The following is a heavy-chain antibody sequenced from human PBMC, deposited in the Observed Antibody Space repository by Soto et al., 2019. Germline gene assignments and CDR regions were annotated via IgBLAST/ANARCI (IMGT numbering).Heavy chain of an antibody. V-gene: IGHV3-21*01. CDR1: GFTFSSYS. CDR3: AGIDYSALLTGSSIDY. CDR2: ISSSSSYI. D-gene: IGHD3-9*01. Sequence: EVQLVESGGGLVKPGGSLRLSCAASGFTFSSYSMNWVRQAPGKGLEWVSSISSSSSYIYYADSVKGRFTISRDNAKNXLYLQMNSLRAEDTAVYYCAGIDYSALLTGSSIDYWGQGTLVTVSS. J-gene: IGHJ4*02.